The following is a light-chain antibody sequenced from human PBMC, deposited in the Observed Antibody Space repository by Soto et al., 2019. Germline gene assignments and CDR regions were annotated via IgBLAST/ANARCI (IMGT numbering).Light chain of an antibody. CDR2: AAS. J-gene: IGKJ5*01. CDR3: QQYYSYLIT. Sequence: IRVTQSPSSFSASTGDRVTITCRASQGISSYLAWYQQKPGKAPKLLIYAASTLQSGVPSRFSGSGSGTDFTLTISCLQSEDFATYYCQQYYSYLITFGQGTRLEIK. V-gene: IGKV1-8*01. CDR1: QGISSY.